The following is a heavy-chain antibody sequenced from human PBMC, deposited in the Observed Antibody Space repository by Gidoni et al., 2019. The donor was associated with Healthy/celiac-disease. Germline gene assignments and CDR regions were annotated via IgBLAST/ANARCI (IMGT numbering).Heavy chain of an antibody. CDR3: ARGPLHTSSVDY. Sequence: QVQLQQWGAGLLKPSETLSLTCAVYGGSFGGYYWSWLPQPPGKGLEWIGEINHSGSTNYNPSLKSRVSMSVDTSKNQFSLKLSSVTAADTAVYYCARGPLHTSSVDYWGQGTLVTVSS. J-gene: IGHJ4*02. CDR1: GGSFGGYY. V-gene: IGHV4-34*01. CDR2: INHSGST. D-gene: IGHD6-6*01.